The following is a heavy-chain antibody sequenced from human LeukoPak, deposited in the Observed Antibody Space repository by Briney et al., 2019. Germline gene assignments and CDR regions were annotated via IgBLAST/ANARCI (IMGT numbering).Heavy chain of an antibody. V-gene: IGHV1-2*02. Sequence: ASVKVSCKASGYTFTGYCMHWVRQAPGQGLEWMGWINPNSGGTNYAQKFQGRVTMTRDTSISTAYMELSRLRSDDTAVYYCARDHPDIVVVGFGYWGQGTLVTVSS. CDR3: ARDHPDIVVVGFGY. CDR1: GYTFTGYC. J-gene: IGHJ4*02. CDR2: INPNSGGT. D-gene: IGHD2-2*01.